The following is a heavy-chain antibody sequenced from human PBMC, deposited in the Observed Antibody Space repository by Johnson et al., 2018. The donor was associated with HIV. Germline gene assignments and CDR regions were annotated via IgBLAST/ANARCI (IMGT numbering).Heavy chain of an antibody. D-gene: IGHD6-13*01. CDR3: ALSTSWSIAFDI. CDR1: GFTFSSYA. Sequence: VQLVESGGGLVQPGGSLRLSCAASGFTFSSYAMHWVRQAPGKGLEYVSAISSNGGSTYYANSVKGRFTISRDNSKNTLFLQMNSLRADDTAMYYCALSTSWSIAFDIWGQGTMVTVSS. CDR2: ISSNGGST. J-gene: IGHJ3*02. V-gene: IGHV3-64*01.